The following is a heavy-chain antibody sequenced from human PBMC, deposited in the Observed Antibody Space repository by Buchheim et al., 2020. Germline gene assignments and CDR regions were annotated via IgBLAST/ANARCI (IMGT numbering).Heavy chain of an antibody. Sequence: QVQLQESGPGLVKPSGTLSLTCAVSGGSISSSDWWNWVRQPPGKGLEWVGEVSESGNTQYLPSLKSRVTMSVYKSLNQFSLNLHSVTAADTAVYYCASLSKDFWGQGTL. CDR1: GGSISSSDW. CDR2: VSESGNT. V-gene: IGHV4-4*02. J-gene: IGHJ4*02. CDR3: ASLSKDF.